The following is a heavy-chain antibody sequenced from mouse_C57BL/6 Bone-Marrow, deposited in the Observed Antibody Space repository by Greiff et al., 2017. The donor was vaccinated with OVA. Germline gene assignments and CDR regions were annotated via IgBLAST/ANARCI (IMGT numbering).Heavy chain of an antibody. CDR1: GYAFSSSW. J-gene: IGHJ3*01. CDR3: ARSHSCSWFAY. V-gene: IGHV1-82*01. CDR2: IYPGDGDT. Sequence: VQLQQSGPELVKPGASVKISCKASGYAFSSSWMNWVKQRPGKGLEWIGRIYPGDGDTNYNGKFKGKATLTADKSSSTAYMQLSSLTSEDSAVYFCARSHSCSWFAYWGQGTLVTVSA.